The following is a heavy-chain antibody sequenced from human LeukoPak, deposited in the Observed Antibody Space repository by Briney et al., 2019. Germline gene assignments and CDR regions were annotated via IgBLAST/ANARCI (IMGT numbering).Heavy chain of an antibody. V-gene: IGHV4-4*07. CDR2: IYTSGST. CDR3: ARDYDILTGYSQLDY. J-gene: IGHJ4*02. CDR1: GGSISSYY. D-gene: IGHD3-9*01. Sequence: SETLSLTCTVPGGSISSYYWSWIRQPAGKGLEWIGRIYTSGSTNYNPSLKSRVTMSVDTSKNQFSLKLSSVTAADTAVYYCARDYDILTGYSQLDYWGQGTLVTVSS.